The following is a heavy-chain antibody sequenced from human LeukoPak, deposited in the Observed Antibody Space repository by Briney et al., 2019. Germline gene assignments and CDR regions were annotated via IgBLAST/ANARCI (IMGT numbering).Heavy chain of an antibody. CDR3: AGGVRFFDY. J-gene: IGHJ4*02. Sequence: PSETLSLTCTVSGGSISSYYWSWIRQPPGKGLEWIGYIYYSGSTNYNPSLKSRVTISVDTSKNQFSLKLSSVTAADTAVYYCAGGVRFFDYWGQGTLVTVSS. CDR2: IYYSGST. D-gene: IGHD3-3*01. V-gene: IGHV4-59*01. CDR1: GGSISSYY.